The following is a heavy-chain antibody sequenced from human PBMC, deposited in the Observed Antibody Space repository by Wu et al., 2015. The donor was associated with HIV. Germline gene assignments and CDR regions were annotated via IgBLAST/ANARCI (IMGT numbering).Heavy chain of an antibody. V-gene: IGHV1-69*11. D-gene: IGHD3-22*01. CDR1: GGTFSSYA. J-gene: IGHJ2*01. Sequence: QVQLVQSGAEVKKPGSSVKVSCKASGGTFSSYAISWVRQAPGQGLEWMGRIIPMLGTANYAQKFQIRATITADEYTSTVYIELSSLRPDDTAVYYCARALYYFESGGYQHDPWYFDLWGHGTWSVSPQ. CDR2: IIPMLGTA. CDR3: ARALYYFESGGYQHDPWYFDL.